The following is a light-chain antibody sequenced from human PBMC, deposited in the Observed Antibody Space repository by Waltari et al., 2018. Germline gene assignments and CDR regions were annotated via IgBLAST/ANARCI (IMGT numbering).Light chain of an antibody. J-gene: IGKJ3*01. CDR3: QQRDNWPPVGT. CDR2: DAS. Sequence: EIVLTQSPVTLSLSPGESATLSCRASQSVSSYLAWYQQKPGQAPRLLIYDASNRASGIPARFSGSGSGTDVTLTISSLEPEDFAVYYCQQRDNWPPVGTFGPGTKVEIK. V-gene: IGKV3-11*01. CDR1: QSVSSY.